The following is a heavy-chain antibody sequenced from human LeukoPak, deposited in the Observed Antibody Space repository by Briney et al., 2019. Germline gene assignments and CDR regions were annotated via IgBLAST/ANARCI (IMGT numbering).Heavy chain of an antibody. J-gene: IGHJ4*02. D-gene: IGHD3-22*01. Sequence: GGSLRLSCAASGFTFDDYAMHWVGQGPGQGLEWDSGISWNCGSIGYADSVKGRFTISRDNAKNSLYLQMNSLRAEDTALYYCAKDIGDYYDSSGYWGALDYWGQGTLVTVSS. V-gene: IGHV3-9*01. CDR2: ISWNCGSI. CDR1: GFTFDDYA. CDR3: AKDIGDYYDSSGYWGALDY.